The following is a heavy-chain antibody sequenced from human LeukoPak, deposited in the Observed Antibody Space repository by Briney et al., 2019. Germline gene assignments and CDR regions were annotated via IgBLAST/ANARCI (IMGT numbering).Heavy chain of an antibody. CDR1: GGSISSYY. J-gene: IGHJ4*02. CDR3: ARLGGYEFDY. V-gene: IGHV4-59*08. CDR2: IYYSGST. D-gene: IGHD5-12*01. Sequence: PSETLSLTCTVSGGSISSYYWSWIRQPPGKGLEWIGYIYYSGSTNYNPSLKSRVAISVDTSKNQFSLKLSSVTAADTAVYYCARLGGYEFDYWGQGTLVTVSS.